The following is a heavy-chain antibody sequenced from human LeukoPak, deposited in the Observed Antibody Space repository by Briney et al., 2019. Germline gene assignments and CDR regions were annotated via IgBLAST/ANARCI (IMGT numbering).Heavy chain of an antibody. V-gene: IGHV4-61*02. CDR3: AREYSP. D-gene: IGHD2-21*01. CDR1: GGSINSGSFY. Sequence: SQALSLSCTVSGGSINSGSFYWQWIRQPAGKGLEWIGLIYTSGTTNYNPSLQSRVTISLDTSKNQFSLKLSTVTAADTAVYYYAREYSPWSQGALATVSS. J-gene: IGHJ5*02. CDR2: IYTSGTT.